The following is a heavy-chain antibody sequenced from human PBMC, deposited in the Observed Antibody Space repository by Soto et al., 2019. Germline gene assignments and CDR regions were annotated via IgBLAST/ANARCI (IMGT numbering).Heavy chain of an antibody. Sequence: QVQLVQSGAEVKKPGASVKVSCKASGYTFTSYGISWVRQAPGPGLEWMGWISAYNGNTNYAQKLQGRVTMTTDTSTSTAYMELRSLSSDDTAVYYCAISQDYDFWSGYYFDYWGQGTLVTVFS. CDR2: ISAYNGNT. CDR3: AISQDYDFWSGYYFDY. V-gene: IGHV1-18*01. CDR1: GYTFTSYG. D-gene: IGHD3-3*01. J-gene: IGHJ4*02.